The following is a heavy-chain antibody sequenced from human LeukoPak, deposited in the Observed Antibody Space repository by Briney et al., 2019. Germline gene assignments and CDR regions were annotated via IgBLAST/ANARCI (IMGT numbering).Heavy chain of an antibody. J-gene: IGHJ4*02. D-gene: IGHD3-22*01. Sequence: SETLSLACTVSGDSINSRDLWSWVRQPPGKGLEWIGEMYLSGTTHSNPSVKSRVTISIDKSKNQFFSNLSSVTAADTAVYYCAGLVGRYSSGLYYYYFDYWGQGTLVTVSS. V-gene: IGHV4-4*02. CDR2: MYLSGTT. CDR1: GDSINSRDL. CDR3: AGLVGRYSSGLYYYYFDY.